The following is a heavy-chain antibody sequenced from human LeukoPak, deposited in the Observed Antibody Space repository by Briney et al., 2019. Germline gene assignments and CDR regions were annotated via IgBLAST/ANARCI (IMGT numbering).Heavy chain of an antibody. CDR2: IYYSGST. CDR1: GGSISSGGYY. Sequence: PSETLSLTCTVSGGSISSGGYYWSWIRQHPGKGLEWIGYIYYSGSTYYNPSLKSRVTISVDTSKNQFSLKLSSVTAADTAVYYCARDPTPSDYGDYGFDYWGQGTLVIVSS. D-gene: IGHD4-17*01. V-gene: IGHV4-31*03. J-gene: IGHJ4*02. CDR3: ARDPTPSDYGDYGFDY.